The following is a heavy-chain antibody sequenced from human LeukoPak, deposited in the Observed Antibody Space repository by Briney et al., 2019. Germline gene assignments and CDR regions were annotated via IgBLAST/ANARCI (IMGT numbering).Heavy chain of an antibody. V-gene: IGHV4-34*01. CDR3: ARSAGYCSGGSCYRAGNFDY. D-gene: IGHD2-15*01. J-gene: IGHJ4*02. CDR1: GVSFSGYY. CDR2: INHSGST. Sequence: SETLSLTCAVYGVSFSGYYWSWIRQPPGKGLEWIGEINHSGSTNYNPSLKSRVTISVDTSKNQFSLKLSSVTAADTAVYYCARSAGYCSGGSCYRAGNFDYWGQGTLVTVSS.